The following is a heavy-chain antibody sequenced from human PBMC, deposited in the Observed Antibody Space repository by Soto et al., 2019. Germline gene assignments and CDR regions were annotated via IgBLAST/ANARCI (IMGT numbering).Heavy chain of an antibody. J-gene: IGHJ4*02. CDR1: GFTSDDYA. CDR2: IYWNSNRI. D-gene: IGHD3-16*01. Sequence: EVKLVESGGGLVQPGRFLRLSCVASGFTSDDYAMHWVRQAPGKGLEWVAGIYWNSNRIDYGDSVKGRFTISRDNAEKSLYLQMNSLRPEDTAMYFCLKDVMPGGADCWGQGTLVTVSS. V-gene: IGHV3-9*02. CDR3: LKDVMPGGADC.